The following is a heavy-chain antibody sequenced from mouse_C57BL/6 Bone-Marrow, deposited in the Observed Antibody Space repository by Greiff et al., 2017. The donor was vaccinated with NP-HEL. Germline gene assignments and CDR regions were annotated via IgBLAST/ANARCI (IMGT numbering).Heavy chain of an antibody. CDR1: GYSFTGYY. CDR2: INPSTGGT. D-gene: IGHD3-2*02. V-gene: IGHV1-42*01. CDR3: ARERGTAQATRYFDY. J-gene: IGHJ2*01. Sequence: VQLQQSGPELVKPGASVKISCKASGYSFTGYYMNWVKQSPEKSLEWIGEINPSTGGTTYNQKFKAKATLTVDKSSSTAYMQLKSLTSEDSAVYYCARERGTAQATRYFDYWGQGTTLTVSS.